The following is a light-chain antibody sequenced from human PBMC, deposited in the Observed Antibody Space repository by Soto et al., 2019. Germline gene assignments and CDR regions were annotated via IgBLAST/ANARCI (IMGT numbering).Light chain of an antibody. Sequence: QSVLTQPASASGSPGQSITISCSGTGSDIGTYDHVAWFQQFPGKTPKLMIYSVSNRPSGVSYRFSGSKSGNTASLTISGLQAEDEADYYCSSYAGSWGYVFGSGTQLTVL. CDR3: SSYAGSWGYV. CDR2: SVS. V-gene: IGLV2-14*01. J-gene: IGLJ1*01. CDR1: GSDIGTYDH.